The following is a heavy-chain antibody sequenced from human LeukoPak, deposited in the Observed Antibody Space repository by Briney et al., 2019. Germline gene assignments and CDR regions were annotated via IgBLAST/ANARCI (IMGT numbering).Heavy chain of an antibody. Sequence: QPGGSLRLSCAASGFTFSSYAMSWVRQAPGRGLEWVSIISGSGAGTYNADSVKGRFTISRDNSENTLYLQTDSLGGEDTAVYYCTKSVIRYCSSTSCDFDYWGQGTLVTVSS. J-gene: IGHJ4*02. D-gene: IGHD2-2*01. CDR3: TKSVIRYCSSTSCDFDY. CDR2: ISGSGAGT. CDR1: GFTFSSYA. V-gene: IGHV3-23*01.